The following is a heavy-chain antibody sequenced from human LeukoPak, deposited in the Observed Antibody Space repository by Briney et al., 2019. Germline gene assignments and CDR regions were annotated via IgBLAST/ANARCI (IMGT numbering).Heavy chain of an antibody. CDR3: ARGRYFSPTYFDF. D-gene: IGHD2/OR15-2a*01. J-gene: IGHJ4*02. V-gene: IGHV3-48*03. CDR2: ITSSNTI. CDR1: GFTLSSYE. Sequence: GGSLRLSCAASGFTLSSYEMNWVRQAPGKGLEWISQITSSNTIYYADSVKGRFTISRDNDMNSLYLQMNSLTDEDTAVYSCARGRYFSPTYFDFWGQGTLVTVSS.